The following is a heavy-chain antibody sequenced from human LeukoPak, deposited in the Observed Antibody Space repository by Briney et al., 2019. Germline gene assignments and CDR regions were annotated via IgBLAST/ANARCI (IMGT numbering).Heavy chain of an antibody. CDR2: IFGSGGSA. CDR1: GFAFGSYA. V-gene: IGHV3-23*01. J-gene: IGHJ4*02. CDR3: AKSTVGYSSGRFPGWPADY. Sequence: GGSLRLSCTASGFAFGSYAMYWIRQAPGKGLEWVSGIFGSGGSAHYADSVKGRFTISRDNSKNTVYLEMNSLGVEDTAVYYCAKSTVGYSSGRFPGWPADYWGQGTLVTVSS. D-gene: IGHD2-15*01.